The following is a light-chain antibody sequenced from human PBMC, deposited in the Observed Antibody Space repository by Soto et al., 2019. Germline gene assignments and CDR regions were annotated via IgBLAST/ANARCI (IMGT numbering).Light chain of an antibody. J-gene: IGLJ3*02. Sequence: QSVLTQPPSVSGAPGQRVTISCTGSSSNIGAGYDVHWYQQLPGTAPKLLIYGNSNRPSGVPDRFSGSKSGTSASLAITGLHAEDEADYYCQSYDSSLSAPRFGGGTKLTVL. CDR1: SSNIGAGYD. CDR2: GNS. V-gene: IGLV1-40*01. CDR3: QSYDSSLSAPR.